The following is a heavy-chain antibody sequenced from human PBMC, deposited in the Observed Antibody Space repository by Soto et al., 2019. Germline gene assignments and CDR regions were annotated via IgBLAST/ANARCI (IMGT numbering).Heavy chain of an antibody. D-gene: IGHD6-13*01. CDR1: GYTITSYG. Sequence: ASVTVCCKASGYTITSYGSSWVRQAKEQGLEWMGWISAYNGNTNYAQKLQGRVTMTTDTSTSTAYMELRSLRSDDTAVYYCARGGAAAERFGRYYYYMDVWGKGTTVTVSS. CDR3: ARGGAAAERFGRYYYYMDV. V-gene: IGHV1-18*01. CDR2: ISAYNGNT. J-gene: IGHJ6*03.